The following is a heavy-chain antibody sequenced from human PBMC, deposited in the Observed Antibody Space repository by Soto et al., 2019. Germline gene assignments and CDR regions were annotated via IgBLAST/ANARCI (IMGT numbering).Heavy chain of an antibody. Sequence: QITLNESGPTQVKPRQTLTLTCTFSGFSLTTSGVGVGWIRQSPGKAPEWLALIYWDDDKRYRPSLKSRLTITKDTSKNLVVLRMADLDPADTATYYCAHRVRRTVFGLVTTTAIYFDFWGQGTPVAVSS. J-gene: IGHJ4*02. V-gene: IGHV2-5*02. CDR3: AHRVRRTVFGLVTTTAIYFDF. CDR1: GFSLTTSGVG. D-gene: IGHD3-3*01. CDR2: IYWDDDK.